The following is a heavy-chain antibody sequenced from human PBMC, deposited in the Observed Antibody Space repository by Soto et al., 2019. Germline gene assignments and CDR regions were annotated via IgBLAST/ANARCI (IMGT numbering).Heavy chain of an antibody. CDR2: INAGNGNT. Sequence: EASVKVSCKASGYTFTSYAMHWVRQAPGQRLEWMGWINAGNGNTKYSQKFQGRVTITRDTSASTAYMELSSLRSEDTAVYYCATCSSTSCWWPGTYYFDYWGQGTLVTVSS. D-gene: IGHD2-2*01. CDR3: ATCSSTSCWWPGTYYFDY. J-gene: IGHJ4*02. CDR1: GYTFTSYA. V-gene: IGHV1-3*01.